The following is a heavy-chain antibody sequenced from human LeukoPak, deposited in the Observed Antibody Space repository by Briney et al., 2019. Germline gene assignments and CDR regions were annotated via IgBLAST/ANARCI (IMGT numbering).Heavy chain of an antibody. D-gene: IGHD6-19*01. Sequence: SGTLSLTCAVSSGSISSNTYWSWVRQPPGKGLEWVGEISHSGSTNYNPSLQSRVTISLDNSKNQVSLNSTSVTAADTAVYYRATKTIAVAGDSWGQGTLVTVSS. CDR3: ATKTIAVAGDS. V-gene: IGHV4-4*02. CDR1: SGSISSNTY. CDR2: ISHSGST. J-gene: IGHJ4*02.